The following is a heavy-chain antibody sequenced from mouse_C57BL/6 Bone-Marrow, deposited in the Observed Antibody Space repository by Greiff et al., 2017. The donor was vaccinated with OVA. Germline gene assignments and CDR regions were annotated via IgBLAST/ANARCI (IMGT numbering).Heavy chain of an antibody. Sequence: QVHVKQPGAELVKPGASVKLSCKASGYTFTSYWMHWVKQRPGRGLEWIGRIDPNSGGTKYNEKFKSKATLTVDKPSSTAYMQLSSLTSEDSAVYYCARVHLGRLYYFDYWGQGTTLTVSS. CDR1: GYTFTSYW. D-gene: IGHD4-1*01. CDR3: ARVHLGRLYYFDY. J-gene: IGHJ2*01. CDR2: IDPNSGGT. V-gene: IGHV1-72*01.